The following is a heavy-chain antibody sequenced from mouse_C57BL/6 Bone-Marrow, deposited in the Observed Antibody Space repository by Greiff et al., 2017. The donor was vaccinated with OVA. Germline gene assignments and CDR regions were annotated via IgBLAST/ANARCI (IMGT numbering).Heavy chain of an antibody. CDR2: INPNNGGT. J-gene: IGHJ2*01. Sequence: VQLQQSGPVLVKPGASVKISCKASGYTFTDYYMNWVKQSHGKSLEWIGDINPNNGGTSYNQKFKGKATLTVDKSSSTAYMELRSLTSEDSAVYYCARGASSVLFDYWGQGTTLTVSS. D-gene: IGHD3-2*02. CDR3: ARGASSVLFDY. CDR1: GYTFTDYY. V-gene: IGHV1-26*01.